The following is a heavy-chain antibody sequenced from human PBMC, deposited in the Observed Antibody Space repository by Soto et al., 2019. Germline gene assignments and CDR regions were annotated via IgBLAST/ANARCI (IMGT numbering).Heavy chain of an antibody. J-gene: IGHJ5*01. Sequence: SETLSLTCSGSGGSISMYYCSWIRQPPGKGLEWIGYIYDRGNTNYNPSLKSRVTISVDTSKNQFSLQLSSVTAADTAVYYCARSDRNWFDSWGQGTLVTVSS. CDR3: ARSDRNWFDS. CDR1: GGSISMYY. V-gene: IGHV4-59*01. CDR2: IYDRGNT.